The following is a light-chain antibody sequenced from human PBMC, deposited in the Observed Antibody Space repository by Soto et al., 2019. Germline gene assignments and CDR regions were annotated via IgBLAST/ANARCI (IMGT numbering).Light chain of an antibody. V-gene: IGKV3-15*01. CDR2: GAS. CDR1: QSVSSN. J-gene: IGKJ1*01. CDR3: QQYNKWPKT. Sequence: EIVMTQSPATLSVSPGERATLSCRASQSVSSNLAWYQQKPGQAPRLLIYGASTSATGIPARFSGRGSGTEFTLTISSLQSEDFAVYYCQQYNKWPKTFGQGTKVDIK.